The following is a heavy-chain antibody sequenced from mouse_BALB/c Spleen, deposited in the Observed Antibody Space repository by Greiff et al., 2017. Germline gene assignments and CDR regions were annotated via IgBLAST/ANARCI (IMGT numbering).Heavy chain of an antibody. CDR1: GFTFSSYA. CDR3: ARDGYGSSFYAMDY. Sequence: KLVESGGGLVKPGGSLKLSCAASGFTFSSYAMSWVRQSPEKRLEWVAEISSGGSYTYYPDTVTGRFTISRDNAKNTLYLEMSSLRSEDTAMYYCARDGYGSSFYAMDYWGQGTSVTVSS. V-gene: IGHV5-9-4*01. D-gene: IGHD1-1*01. CDR2: ISSGGSYT. J-gene: IGHJ4*01.